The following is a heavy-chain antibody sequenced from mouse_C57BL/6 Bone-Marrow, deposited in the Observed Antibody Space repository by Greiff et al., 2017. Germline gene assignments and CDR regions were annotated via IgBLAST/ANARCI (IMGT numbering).Heavy chain of an antibody. CDR1: GFNFKNTY. Sequence: EVQLQQSVAELVRPGASVKLSCTASGFNFKNTYMHWVKQRPEQGLEWIGRIDPANGNTKYAPKIQGKATITADTSSNTAYLQLSSLTSEDTAIYYYALNCEYWGPGTTLTFSS. CDR2: IDPANGNT. J-gene: IGHJ2*01. CDR3: ALNCEY. V-gene: IGHV14-3*01.